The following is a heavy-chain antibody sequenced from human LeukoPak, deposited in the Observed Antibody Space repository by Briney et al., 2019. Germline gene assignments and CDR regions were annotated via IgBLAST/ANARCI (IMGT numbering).Heavy chain of an antibody. Sequence: SETLSLTCTVSGGSISSSSYYWGWIRQPPGKGLEWIGSIYYSGSTYYNPSLKSRVTISVDTSKNQFSLKLSSVTAADTAVYYCARGTYGDYAYLDYWGQGTLVTVSS. D-gene: IGHD4-17*01. J-gene: IGHJ4*02. CDR3: ARGTYGDYAYLDY. CDR1: GGSISSSSYY. CDR2: IYYSGST. V-gene: IGHV4-39*07.